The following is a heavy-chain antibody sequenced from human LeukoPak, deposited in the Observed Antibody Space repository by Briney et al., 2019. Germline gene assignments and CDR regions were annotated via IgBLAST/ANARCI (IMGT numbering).Heavy chain of an antibody. J-gene: IGHJ3*02. D-gene: IGHD2-2*01. CDR2: INWNGGST. V-gene: IGHV3-20*04. CDR1: GFIFDDSG. Sequence: GGSLRLSCAASGFIFDDSGMSWVRQAPGKGLEWVSGINWNGGSTGYVDSVKGRFNISRDNAKNSLYLQMNSLRAEDTALYYCARVRYCSSTSCYFSAFDIWGQGTMVTVSS. CDR3: ARVRYCSSTSCYFSAFDI.